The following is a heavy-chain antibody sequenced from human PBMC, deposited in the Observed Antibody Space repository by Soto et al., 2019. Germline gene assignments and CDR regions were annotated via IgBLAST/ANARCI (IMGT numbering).Heavy chain of an antibody. Sequence: PGGSLRLSCAASGFTFSSYAMNWVRQAPGKGLEWVSAISGSGGSTYYVDSVKGRFTISRDNSRNTLNLQMNSLRAEDTAVYYCAKDPEVVVTAPDYWGQGTLVTVSS. CDR3: AKDPEVVVTAPDY. V-gene: IGHV3-23*01. CDR1: GFTFSSYA. CDR2: ISGSGGST. D-gene: IGHD2-21*02. J-gene: IGHJ4*02.